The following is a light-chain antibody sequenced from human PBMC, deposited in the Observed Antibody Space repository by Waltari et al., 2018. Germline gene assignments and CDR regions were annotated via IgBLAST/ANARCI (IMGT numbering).Light chain of an antibody. Sequence: QSALTQPASVSGSPGQSITISCTGTSSDVGNYNLVSWYQHHPGKAPKLMIYEVSKRPSGVSNRFSGSKSGNTASLTISGLQAEDEADYYCCSYAGSHTFVVFGGGTKLTVL. CDR2: EVS. V-gene: IGLV2-23*02. CDR3: CSYAGSHTFVV. J-gene: IGLJ2*01. CDR1: SSDVGNYNL.